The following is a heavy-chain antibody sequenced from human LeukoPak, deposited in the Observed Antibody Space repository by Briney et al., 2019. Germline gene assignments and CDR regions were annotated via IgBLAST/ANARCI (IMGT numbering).Heavy chain of an antibody. D-gene: IGHD2-15*01. CDR1: GFTFSSYA. CDR3: ARGGTMDFDY. V-gene: IGHV3-30-3*01. Sequence: GRSLRLSCAASGFTFSSYAMHWVRQAPGKGLEWVAVISYDGSNKYYADSVRGRFTISRDNSKNTLYLQMNSLRAEDTAVYYCARGGTMDFDYWGQGTLVTVSS. J-gene: IGHJ4*02. CDR2: ISYDGSNK.